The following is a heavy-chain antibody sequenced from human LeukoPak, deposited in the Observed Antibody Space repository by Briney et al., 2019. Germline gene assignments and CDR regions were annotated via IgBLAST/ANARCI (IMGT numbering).Heavy chain of an antibody. Sequence: PSETLSLTCTVSGGSISSGSYYWSWIRQPAGKGLEWIGRIYTSGSTNYNPSLKSRVTISVDTSKNQFSLKLSSVTAADTAVYYCARLGSGSSDYWGQGTLVTVSS. CDR2: IYTSGST. J-gene: IGHJ4*02. V-gene: IGHV4-61*02. CDR1: GGSISSGSYY. CDR3: ARLGSGSSDY. D-gene: IGHD3-3*01.